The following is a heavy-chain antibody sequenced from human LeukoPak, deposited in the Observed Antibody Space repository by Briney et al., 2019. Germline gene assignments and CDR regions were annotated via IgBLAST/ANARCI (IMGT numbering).Heavy chain of an antibody. J-gene: IGHJ3*02. CDR2: IYSGGST. D-gene: IGHD5-12*01. CDR3: ARSGYGVAFDT. Sequence: PGGSLRLSCAASGFSVSSNYMSWVRQAPGKGLEWVSVIYSGGSTYYADSVKGRFTISRDNSKNTLYLQMSSLRAEDTAVYYCARSGYGVAFDTWGQGTMVTVSS. CDR1: GFSVSSNY. V-gene: IGHV3-53*01.